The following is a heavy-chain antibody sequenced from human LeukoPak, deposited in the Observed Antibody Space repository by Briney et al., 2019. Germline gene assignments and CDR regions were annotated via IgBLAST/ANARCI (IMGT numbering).Heavy chain of an antibody. J-gene: IGHJ5*02. Sequence: SETLSLTCTVSGGSISSGDYYWSWIRQPPGKGLEWIGYIYYNGSTYYNPSLKSRVAISVDTSKNQFSLKLSSVTAADTAVYYCARTSLGGAWFDPWGQGTLVTVSS. CDR2: IYYNGST. V-gene: IGHV4-30-4*08. D-gene: IGHD3-10*01. CDR1: GGSISSGDYY. CDR3: ARTSLGGAWFDP.